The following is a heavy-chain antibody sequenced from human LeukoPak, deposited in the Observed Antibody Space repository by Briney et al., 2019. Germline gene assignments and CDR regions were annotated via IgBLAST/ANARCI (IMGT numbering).Heavy chain of an antibody. Sequence: GSSVTVSFTASGGTVSSYAVNWVRQAPGQGLEWMGGIIPIFGTAHYAQKFQGRVTITADESTSTAYMQLSSLRSEDTAVYYCARGWIAETTVVTPYNYWGQGTLVTVSS. CDR1: GGTVSSYA. CDR3: ARGWIAETTVVTPYNY. V-gene: IGHV1-69*01. D-gene: IGHD4-23*01. J-gene: IGHJ4*02. CDR2: IIPIFGTA.